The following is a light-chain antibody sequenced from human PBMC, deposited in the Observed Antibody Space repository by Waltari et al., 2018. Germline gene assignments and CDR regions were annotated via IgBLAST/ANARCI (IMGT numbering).Light chain of an antibody. CDR3: QNHERLPAT. J-gene: IGKJ1*01. Sequence: VLTQSPGTLSLSPGERATLSCRASQSISKYLVWYQQRPGHAPRLLISAGSTRAAGIPDRFSGSGYGTDFTLTISRLEPEDFAMYYCQNHERLPATFGQGTKVEFK. CDR2: AGS. CDR1: QSISKY. V-gene: IGKV3-20*01.